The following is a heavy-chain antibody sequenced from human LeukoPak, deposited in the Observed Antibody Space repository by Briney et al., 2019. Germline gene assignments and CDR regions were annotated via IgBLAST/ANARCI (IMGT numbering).Heavy chain of an antibody. CDR2: ISGSGGST. V-gene: IGHV3-23*01. CDR1: GFTFTSAW. D-gene: IGHD6-19*01. CDR3: AKEGSSGWIPPRHFDH. J-gene: IGHJ4*02. Sequence: PGGSLRLSCAASGFTFTSAWMSWVRQAPGKGLEWVSTISGSGGSTYYADSVKGRFTIPRDNAKNTLSLQMSSLRAEDTAVYYCAKEGSSGWIPPRHFDHWGLGTLVTVSS.